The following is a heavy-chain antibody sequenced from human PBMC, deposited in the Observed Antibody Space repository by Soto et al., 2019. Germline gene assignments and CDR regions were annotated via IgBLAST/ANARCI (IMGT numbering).Heavy chain of an antibody. CDR2: ISSSGGTI. D-gene: IGHD3-10*01. CDR1: GFNFSDYE. J-gene: IGHJ6*02. Sequence: PGGYLRLSCAASGFNFSDYEMNWVRQTPGKGLEWLSYISSSGGTIKYADSVKGRFTITRDNAKNSLYLQMHSLRADDTAVYYCARDAFEIYYKFGLDVWGQGTPVTSP. CDR3: ARDAFEIYYKFGLDV. V-gene: IGHV3-48*03.